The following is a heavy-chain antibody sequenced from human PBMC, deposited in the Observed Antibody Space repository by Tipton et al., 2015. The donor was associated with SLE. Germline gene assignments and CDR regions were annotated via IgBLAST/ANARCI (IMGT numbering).Heavy chain of an antibody. V-gene: IGHV4-59*12. Sequence: TLSLTCTVSGGSISNYYWSWIRQPPGKGLEWIGYIYYSGSTNYNPSLKSRVTISVDTSKNQFSLKLSSVTAADTAVYHCARIDYWGQGTMVTVSS. CDR2: IYYSGST. CDR3: ARIDY. J-gene: IGHJ3*01. D-gene: IGHD3-22*01. CDR1: GGSISNYY.